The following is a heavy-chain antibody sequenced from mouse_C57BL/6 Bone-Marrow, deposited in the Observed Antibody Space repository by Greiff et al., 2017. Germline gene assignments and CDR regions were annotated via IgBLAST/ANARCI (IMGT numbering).Heavy chain of an antibody. Sequence: EVKLMESGEGLVKPGGSLKLSCAASGFTFSSYAMSWVRQTPEKRLEWVAYISRGGDYIYYADTVKGRFTISRDNARNNLYLQMSSLKSDDTAMYYCKRRWLLGIDYAMDYWGQGTSVTVSS. CDR2: ISRGGDYI. V-gene: IGHV5S21*01. D-gene: IGHD2-3*01. J-gene: IGHJ4*01. CDR1: GFTFSSYA. CDR3: KRRWLLGIDYAMDY.